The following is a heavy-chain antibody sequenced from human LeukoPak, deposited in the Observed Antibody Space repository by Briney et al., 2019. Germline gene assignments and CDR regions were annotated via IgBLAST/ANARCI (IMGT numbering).Heavy chain of an antibody. CDR3: AREGSYGYSSGWYEDWFDP. CDR1: GGTFSSYA. CDR2: IIPIFGTA. Sequence: ASVKVSCKASGGTFSSYAISWVRQAPGQGLEWMGGIIPIFGTANYAQKFQGRVTITADESTGTAYMELSSLRSEDTAVYYCAREGSYGYSSGWYEDWFDPWGQGTLVTVSS. J-gene: IGHJ5*02. V-gene: IGHV1-69*13. D-gene: IGHD6-19*01.